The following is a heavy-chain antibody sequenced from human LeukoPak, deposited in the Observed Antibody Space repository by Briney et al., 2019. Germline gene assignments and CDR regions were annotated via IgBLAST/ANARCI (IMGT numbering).Heavy chain of an antibody. CDR2: ISDDATGK. CDR3: ARGGGLDV. V-gene: IGHV3-23*01. CDR1: GFTFSRYA. D-gene: IGHD3-16*01. Sequence: GGSLRLSCVASGFTFSRYAMAWVRQAPGKGLEWVSSISDDATGKYYADSVRGRFTISRDKSQNTVYLQMNSLSAEDTALYYCARGGGLDVWGQGATVTVSS. J-gene: IGHJ6*02.